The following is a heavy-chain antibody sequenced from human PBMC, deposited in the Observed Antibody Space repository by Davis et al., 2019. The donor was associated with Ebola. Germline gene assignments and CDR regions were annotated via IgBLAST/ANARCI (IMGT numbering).Heavy chain of an antibody. Sequence: GGSLRLSCEISGFSFSDYFMSWIRQAPGKGPEWIASISNSGLTIEYAASLKGRFTISRVNAENTLYLQMNSLGAEDTAVYYCARDRAGSGLPFDPWGQGTLVTV. CDR2: ISNSGLTI. D-gene: IGHD3-10*01. CDR1: GFSFSDYF. V-gene: IGHV3-11*01. J-gene: IGHJ5*02. CDR3: ARDRAGSGLPFDP.